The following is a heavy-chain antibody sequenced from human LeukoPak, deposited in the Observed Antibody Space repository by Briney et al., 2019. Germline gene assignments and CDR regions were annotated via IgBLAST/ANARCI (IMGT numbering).Heavy chain of an antibody. J-gene: IGHJ3*02. V-gene: IGHV3-23*01. D-gene: IGHD3-9*01. CDR2: ISGSGGST. CDR3: ARSSHYDILTGYSEEDAFDI. CDR1: GFTFSSYA. Sequence: GGSLRLSCAASGFTFSSYAMSWVRQAPGKGLEWVSAISGSGGSTYYADSVKGRFTISRDTSKNTLYLQMNSLRVEDTAVYYCARSSHYDILTGYSEEDAFDIWGQGTMVTVSS.